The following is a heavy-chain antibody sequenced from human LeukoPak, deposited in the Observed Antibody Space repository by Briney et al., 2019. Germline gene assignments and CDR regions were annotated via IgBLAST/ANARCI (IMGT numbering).Heavy chain of an antibody. J-gene: IGHJ4*02. CDR1: GGSISSYY. CDR2: IYYSGGT. V-gene: IGHV4-59*01. CDR3: ARDNIAVALDY. Sequence: SETLSLTCTVSGGSISSYYWSWIRQPPGKGLEWIGYIYYSGGTNYNPSLKSRVTISVDTSKNQFSLKLSSVTAADTAVYYCARDNIAVALDYWGQGTLVAVSS. D-gene: IGHD6-19*01.